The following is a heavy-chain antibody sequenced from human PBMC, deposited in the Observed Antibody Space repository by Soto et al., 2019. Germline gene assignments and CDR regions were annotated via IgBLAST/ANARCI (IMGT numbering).Heavy chain of an antibody. Sequence: QLQLQESGPGLVKPSETLSLTCTVSGGSISSSSYYWGWIRQPPGKGLEWIGSIYYSGSTYYNPSLESRVTISVDTSKNQFSLKLSSVTAADTAVYYCARVIRQGGMDVWGQGTTVTVSS. CDR1: GGSISSSSYY. V-gene: IGHV4-39*01. CDR2: IYYSGST. J-gene: IGHJ6*02. CDR3: ARVIRQGGMDV. D-gene: IGHD3-16*02.